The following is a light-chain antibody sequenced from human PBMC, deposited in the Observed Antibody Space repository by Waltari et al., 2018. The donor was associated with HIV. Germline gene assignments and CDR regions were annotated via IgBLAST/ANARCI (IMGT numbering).Light chain of an antibody. CDR2: DVT. CDR3: SSYTTSNTVV. J-gene: IGLJ2*01. CDR1: SSDISTYDF. Sequence: QSALTQPASVSGSPGQSITISCSGTSSDISTYDFLSWYQKHPSKAPKLLIYDVTARPSGVSRRFSVSKSGSTASLTISSIQADDEADYYCSSYTTSNTVVFGPGTKLSVL. V-gene: IGLV2-14*03.